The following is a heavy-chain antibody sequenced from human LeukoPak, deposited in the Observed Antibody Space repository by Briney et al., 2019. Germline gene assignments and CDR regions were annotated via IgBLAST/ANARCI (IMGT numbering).Heavy chain of an antibody. CDR2: IKEDGSEK. V-gene: IGHV3-7*01. CDR1: GFTFSHYW. Sequence: PGGSLRLSCAASGFTFSHYWMTWVRQAPGKGLEWVANIKEDGSEKHYVDSVKGRFTISRDNAKSSLYLQMNSLRAEDTAVYYCARVGATSYWGQGTLVTVS. CDR3: ARVGATSY. D-gene: IGHD1-26*01. J-gene: IGHJ4*02.